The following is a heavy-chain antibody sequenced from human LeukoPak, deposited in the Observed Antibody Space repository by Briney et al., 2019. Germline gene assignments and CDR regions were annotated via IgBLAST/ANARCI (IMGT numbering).Heavy chain of an antibody. CDR1: GFTFSSYA. D-gene: IGHD3-22*01. CDR2: ISYDGSNK. Sequence: QPGRSLRLSCAASGFTFSSYAMHWVRQAPGKGLEWVAVISYDGSNKYYADSVKGRFTISRDNSKNTLHLQMNSLRAEDTAVYYCARDYDYYDSSGYYYWGQGTLVTVSS. V-gene: IGHV3-30*04. J-gene: IGHJ4*02. CDR3: ARDYDYYDSSGYYY.